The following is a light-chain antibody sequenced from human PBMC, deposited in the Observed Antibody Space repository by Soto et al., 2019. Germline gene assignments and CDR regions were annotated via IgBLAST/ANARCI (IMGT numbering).Light chain of an antibody. V-gene: IGLV2-14*01. CDR3: SSYTSSSTPYV. CDR1: SRDVGGYNS. CDR2: EVT. Sequence: QSVLTQPASVSGSPGQSITISCTGTSRDVGGYNSVSWYQQHPGKAPKLMIYEVTNRPSGVSNRFSGSKSGNTASLTISGLQAEDEADYYCSSYTSSSTPYVFGTGTKLTVL. J-gene: IGLJ1*01.